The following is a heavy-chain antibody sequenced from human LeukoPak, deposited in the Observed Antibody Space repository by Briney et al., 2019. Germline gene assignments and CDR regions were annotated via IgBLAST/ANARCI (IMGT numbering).Heavy chain of an antibody. Sequence: PSQTLSLTCTVSGGSISSGDYYWSWIRQSPGKGLEWIGYIYYNGNTYYNPFLKSRVTISLDTSKNQFSLKLTSVTAADTAVYYCARETYSGNQRGFDYWGQETLVTVSS. CDR1: GGSISSGDYY. J-gene: IGHJ4*02. D-gene: IGHD1-26*01. CDR2: IYYNGNT. CDR3: ARETYSGNQRGFDY. V-gene: IGHV4-30-4*01.